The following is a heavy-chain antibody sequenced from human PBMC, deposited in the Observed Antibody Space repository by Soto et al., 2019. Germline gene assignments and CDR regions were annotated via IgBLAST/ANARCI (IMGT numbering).Heavy chain of an antibody. D-gene: IGHD1-26*01. V-gene: IGHV1-18*01. CDR1: GYTFTSYG. CDR2: ISAYNGNT. J-gene: IGHJ4*02. Sequence: QVQLVQSGAEVKKPGASVKVSCKASGYTFTSYGISWVRQAPGQGLEWMGWISAYNGNTNYAQKLQGRVTMTTDTYTSTTYTELRSLRSDDTAVYYCARDRGSYALDYWGQGTLVTVSS. CDR3: ARDRGSYALDY.